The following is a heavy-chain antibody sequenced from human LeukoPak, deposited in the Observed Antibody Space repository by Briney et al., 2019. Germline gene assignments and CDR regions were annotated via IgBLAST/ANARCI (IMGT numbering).Heavy chain of an antibody. CDR2: IYYSGST. CDR1: GVSISGYY. CDR3: ARHFTYSYDTSGYPRDVFDV. Sequence: PSETLSLTCTVSGVSISGYYWSWIRQSPGKGLMWIGYIYYSGSTNYNPSLKSRLTISVDVSRNQFSLKLASVTSTDTALFLCARHFTYSYDTSGYPRDVFDVWGQGTVVTVSS. D-gene: IGHD3-22*01. J-gene: IGHJ3*01. V-gene: IGHV4-59*08.